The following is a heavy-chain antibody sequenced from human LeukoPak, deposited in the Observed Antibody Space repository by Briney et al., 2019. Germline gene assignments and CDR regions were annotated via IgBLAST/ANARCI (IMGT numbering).Heavy chain of an antibody. V-gene: IGHV3-74*01. CDR3: AGDSSAWSSYYDY. CDR1: EFTFRSYC. Sequence: PGGSLRLSCPASEFTFRSYCMHWVRQAPGRGLVGVSRINSVGSSTSYADSVKGRFTVSKENAKNTLYLQMNSLRAEDTAVYYCAGDSSAWSSYYDYWGEGTLVTVSS. J-gene: IGHJ4*02. D-gene: IGHD3-3*01. CDR2: INSVGSST.